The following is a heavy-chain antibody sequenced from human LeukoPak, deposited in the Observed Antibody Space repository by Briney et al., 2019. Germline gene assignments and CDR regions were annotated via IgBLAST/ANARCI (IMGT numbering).Heavy chain of an antibody. Sequence: SGGSLSLSCEASGFSFSMYDMTWVRQAPGKGPEYVSSISSRSTYRFSADSVRGRFTISRDDAKNLLFLHMNSLRGDDTAVYYCARLGPGRDVSNSFDLWGQGTLVTVSS. CDR1: GFSFSMYD. J-gene: IGHJ4*02. D-gene: IGHD5-24*01. CDR3: ARLGPGRDVSNSFDL. V-gene: IGHV3-21*06. CDR2: ISSRSTYR.